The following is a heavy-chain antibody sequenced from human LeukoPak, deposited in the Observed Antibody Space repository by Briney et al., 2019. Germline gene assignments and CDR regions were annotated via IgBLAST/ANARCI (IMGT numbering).Heavy chain of an antibody. D-gene: IGHD5-18*01. Sequence: SETLSLTCTVSGGSISSYYWNWIRQPPGKGLEWIGYIYYSGSTNYNPSLKSRVTISVDTSKNRFSLKLSSVTAADTAVYYCARDISYAAFDIWGQGTMVTVSS. CDR2: IYYSGST. CDR3: ARDISYAAFDI. J-gene: IGHJ3*02. V-gene: IGHV4-59*12. CDR1: GGSISSYY.